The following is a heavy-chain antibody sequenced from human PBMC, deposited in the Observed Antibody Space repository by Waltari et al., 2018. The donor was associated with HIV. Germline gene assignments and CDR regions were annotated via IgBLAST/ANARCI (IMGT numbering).Heavy chain of an antibody. D-gene: IGHD4-17*01. CDR2: IYCSGGRA. J-gene: IGHJ4*02. Sequence: EVQLLESGGDLGQPGGSLRLSCDGPGFTFPPHAMAWVPQAPGKGPEWVSGIYCSGGRAYYSDSVRGRFTISRDDSKNTLYLQMNSLRTEDAAVYYCAKGRLTTTSFDYWGQGTLVTVSS. V-gene: IGHV3-23*01. CDR1: GFTFPPHA. CDR3: AKGRLTTTSFDY.